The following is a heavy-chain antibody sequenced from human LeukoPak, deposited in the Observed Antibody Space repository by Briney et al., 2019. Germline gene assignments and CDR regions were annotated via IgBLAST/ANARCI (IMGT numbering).Heavy chain of an antibody. V-gene: IGHV3-15*01. CDR1: GFTFSNAW. Sequence: PGGSLRLSCAASGFTFSNAWMSWVRQAPGKGLEWVGRIKSKTDGGTTDYAAPVKGRFTISRDDSKNTLYLQMNSLKTEDTAVYYCTTVTSEEWYYDFWSGYYTGDAFDIWGQGTMVTVSS. D-gene: IGHD3-3*01. J-gene: IGHJ3*02. CDR2: IKSKTDGGTT. CDR3: TTVTSEEWYYDFWSGYYTGDAFDI.